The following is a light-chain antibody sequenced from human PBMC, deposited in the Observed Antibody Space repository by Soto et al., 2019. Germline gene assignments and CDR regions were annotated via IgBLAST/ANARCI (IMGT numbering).Light chain of an antibody. CDR1: QSVNSN. CDR3: QQYDNWPWT. Sequence: EMVMTQSPAILSVPQGESATLSCRASQSVNSNYLAWYQQHPGQPPRLLIYGISTRATGIPARFSGSGSGTDFTLTISSLQSEDFAVYYCQQYDNWPWTFGQGTKVDIK. CDR2: GIS. J-gene: IGKJ1*01. V-gene: IGKV3-15*01.